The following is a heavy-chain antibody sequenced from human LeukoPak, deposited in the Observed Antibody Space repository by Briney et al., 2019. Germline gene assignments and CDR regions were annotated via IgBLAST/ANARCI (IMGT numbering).Heavy chain of an antibody. CDR3: AKGGKWDVTPFDY. D-gene: IGHD1-26*01. Sequence: GGSLRLSCAAFGFTFTSYSMNWVRQAPGKGLEWVSTISGGGGSTYYADSVKGRFTISRDNSKNTLYLQVNSLRAEDTAVYYCAKGGKWDVTPFDYWGQGTLVTVSS. J-gene: IGHJ4*02. CDR1: GFTFTSYS. V-gene: IGHV3-23*01. CDR2: ISGGGGST.